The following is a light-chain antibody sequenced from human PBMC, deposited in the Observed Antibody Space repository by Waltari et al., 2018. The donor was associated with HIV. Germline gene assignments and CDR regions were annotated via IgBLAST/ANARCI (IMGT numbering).Light chain of an antibody. J-gene: IGKJ3*01. V-gene: IGKV1-33*01. CDR2: DTY. Sequence: DIQMTQSPSSLSASVGDRVTITCQASQDISEFLNWYQQKPGKAPKLLIYDTYKLETGVPSRFSGGGSGTDFTFTISGLQPEDIATYYCQQYDNLPLTFGPGTKVDIK. CDR3: QQYDNLPLT. CDR1: QDISEF.